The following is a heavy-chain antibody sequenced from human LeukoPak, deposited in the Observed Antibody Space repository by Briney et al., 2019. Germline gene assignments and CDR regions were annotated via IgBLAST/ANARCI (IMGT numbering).Heavy chain of an antibody. V-gene: IGHV3-23*01. Sequence: GGSLRLSSAAPGLTFTNYAMSWVCQAPGKGLEWVYFISGGGGITHHADSVKGRFTISRDNSKNTLYLQMNSLRAEDTAVYYCAKEGRGSGSYPDYWGQGTLVTVSS. CDR1: GLTFTNYA. D-gene: IGHD3-10*01. J-gene: IGHJ4*02. CDR2: ISGGGGIT. CDR3: AKEGRGSGSYPDY.